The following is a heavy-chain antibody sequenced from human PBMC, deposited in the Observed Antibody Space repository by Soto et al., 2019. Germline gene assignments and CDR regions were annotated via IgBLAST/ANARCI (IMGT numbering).Heavy chain of an antibody. CDR3: ARYYYDSSGYYYLNWFDP. V-gene: IGHV4-59*01. D-gene: IGHD3-22*01. CDR2: IYYSGST. J-gene: IGHJ5*02. CDR1: GGSISSYY. Sequence: LSLTCTVSGGSISSYYWSWIRQPPGKGLEWIGYIYYSGSTNYNPSLKSRVTISVDTSKNQFSLKLSSVTAADTAVYYCARYYYDSSGYYYLNWFDPWGQGTLVTVSS.